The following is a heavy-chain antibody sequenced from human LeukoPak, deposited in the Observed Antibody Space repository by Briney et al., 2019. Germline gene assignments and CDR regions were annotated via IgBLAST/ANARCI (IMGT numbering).Heavy chain of an antibody. CDR1: GGSFSGYY. V-gene: IGHV4-34*01. Sequence: SETLSLTCAVYGGSFSGYYWSWIRQPPGKGLEWIGEINHSGSTNYNPSLKSRVTISVDTSKNQFSLKLSSVTAADTAVYYCARHQYYYGSGSSNWFDPWGQGTLVTVSS. J-gene: IGHJ5*02. CDR2: INHSGST. CDR3: ARHQYYYGSGSSNWFDP. D-gene: IGHD3-10*01.